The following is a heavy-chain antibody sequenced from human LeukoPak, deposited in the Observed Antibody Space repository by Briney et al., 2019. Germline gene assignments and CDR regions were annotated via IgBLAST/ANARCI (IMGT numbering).Heavy chain of an antibody. CDR1: GGTFSSYA. V-gene: IGHV1-69*05. CDR2: IIPIFGTA. J-gene: IGHJ2*01. Sequence: ASVKVSCKASGGTFSSYAISWVRQAPGQGLEWMGGIIPIFGTANYAQKFQGRVTMTTDTSTRTAYMEVRSLRSDDTAVYYCARDPPRRDGNNYGYFDLWGRGTLVSVSS. CDR3: ARDPPRRDGNNYGYFDL. D-gene: IGHD5-24*01.